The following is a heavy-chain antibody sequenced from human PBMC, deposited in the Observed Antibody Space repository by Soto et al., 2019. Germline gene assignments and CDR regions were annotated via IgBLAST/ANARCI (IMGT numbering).Heavy chain of an antibody. CDR2: ISGSGVSA. Sequence: GGSLRLSCAASGFTFNTYAMNWVRQAPGKGLEWVSTISGSGVSAYYADSVKGRFTISRDNSKNTLYLQLNSLRAEDTAVYYCAHFDWFIDYWGKGTLVTVSS. D-gene: IGHD3-9*01. J-gene: IGHJ4*02. CDR1: GFTFNTYA. V-gene: IGHV3-23*01. CDR3: AHFDWFIDY.